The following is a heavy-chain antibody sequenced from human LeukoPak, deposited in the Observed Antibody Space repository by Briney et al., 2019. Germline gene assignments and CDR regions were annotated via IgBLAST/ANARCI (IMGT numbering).Heavy chain of an antibody. V-gene: IGHV3-49*04. CDR2: IRSKAYGGTT. CDR3: TRGLLYYYMDV. CDR1: GFTFGDYA. J-gene: IGHJ6*03. Sequence: PGGSLRLSCTASGFTFGDYAMSWVRQAPGKGLEWVGFIRSKAYGGTTEYAASVKGRFTISRDDSKSIAYLQMNSLKTEDTAVYYCTRGLLYYYMDVWGKGTTVTISS.